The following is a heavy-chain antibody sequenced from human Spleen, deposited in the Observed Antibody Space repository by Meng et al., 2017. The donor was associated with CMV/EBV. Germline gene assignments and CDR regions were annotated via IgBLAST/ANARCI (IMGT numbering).Heavy chain of an antibody. CDR3: ARKMSLAATGNYYGMDV. CDR1: GYTFTIYD. J-gene: IGHJ6*02. V-gene: IGHV1-8*01. Sequence: ASVKVSCKASGYTFTIYDINWVRQATGQGLEWMGWMHTNSGNTGYAQKFQGRVTMTRNTSISTAYMELRSLRSEDTAVYYCARKMSLAATGNYYGMDVWGQGTTDTVSS. CDR2: MHTNSGNT. D-gene: IGHD6-25*01.